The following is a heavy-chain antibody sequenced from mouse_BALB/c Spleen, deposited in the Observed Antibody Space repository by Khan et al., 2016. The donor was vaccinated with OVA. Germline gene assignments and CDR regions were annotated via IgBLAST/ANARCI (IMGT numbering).Heavy chain of an antibody. CDR1: GYTFTNYW. J-gene: IGHJ2*01. CDR2: IFPGGGYT. CDR3: ARRGAARASWDYFDY. Sequence: QVQLQQPGAELVRPGTSVKMSCKAAGYTFTNYWIGWVKQRPGHGLEWSGDIFPGGGYTNYDEKFKGKATLTADTSSSTAYLQLRSLTSEDSAIYYWARRGAARASWDYFDYWGQGTTLTVSS. V-gene: IGHV1-63*02. D-gene: IGHD3-1*01.